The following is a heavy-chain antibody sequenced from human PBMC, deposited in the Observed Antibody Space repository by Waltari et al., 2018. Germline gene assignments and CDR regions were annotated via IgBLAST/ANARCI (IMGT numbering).Heavy chain of an antibody. CDR2: ISYAGTP. J-gene: IGHJ3*01. V-gene: IGHV4-39*01. Sequence: QLQLQESGPGPVKPSETLSLTCSVSGGSIDTPKHYWSWIRQPPGQGLEWIGTISYAGTPYPNPSLRSRLTMSRDTSKNQLSLTLGSTTAADTAVYYCATYIGASVGTAAFDVWGQGTMVTVSS. D-gene: IGHD5-12*01. CDR1: GGSIDTPKHY. CDR3: ATYIGASVGTAAFDV.